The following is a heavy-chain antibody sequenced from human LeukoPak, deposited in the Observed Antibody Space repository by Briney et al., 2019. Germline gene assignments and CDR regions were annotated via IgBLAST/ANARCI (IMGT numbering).Heavy chain of an antibody. J-gene: IGHJ4*02. CDR1: GFTFSNYG. Sequence: GRSLRLSCAASGFTFSNYGMHWVRQAPGKGLEWVAVIWYGGSDKYFADSVKGRFTISRDNSKNTLYLQMNSLRAKDTAVYYCARGTPYYYDRNHYFDYWGQGTLVTVSS. D-gene: IGHD3-22*01. CDR3: ARGTPYYYDRNHYFDY. V-gene: IGHV3-33*08. CDR2: IWYGGSDK.